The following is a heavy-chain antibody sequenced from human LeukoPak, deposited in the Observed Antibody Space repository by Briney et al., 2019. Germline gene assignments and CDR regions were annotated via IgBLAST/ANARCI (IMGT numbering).Heavy chain of an antibody. CDR1: GFTFSSYA. V-gene: IGHV3-23*01. J-gene: IGHJ4*02. Sequence: PGGSLRLSCAASGFTFSSYAMSWVRQAPGKGLEWVSAISGSGGSTYYADSVKGRFTISRDNSKNTLYLQMNSLRAEDTAVYYCAKRVGPYSSGWYFDYWGQGTLVTVSS. CDR2: ISGSGGST. D-gene: IGHD6-19*01. CDR3: AKRVGPYSSGWYFDY.